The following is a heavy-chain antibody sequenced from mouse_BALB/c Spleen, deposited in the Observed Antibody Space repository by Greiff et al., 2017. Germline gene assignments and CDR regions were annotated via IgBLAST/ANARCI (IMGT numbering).Heavy chain of an antibody. Sequence: EVQLQESGGGLVKPGGSLKLSCAASGFTFSSYAMSWVRQTPEKRLEWVATISSGGSYTYYPDSVKGRFTISRDNAKNTLYLQMSSLRSEDTAMYYCARRTDGNAFAYWGQGTLVTVSA. J-gene: IGHJ3*01. V-gene: IGHV5-9-3*01. D-gene: IGHD2-1*01. CDR3: ARRTDGNAFAY. CDR2: ISSGGSYT. CDR1: GFTFSSYA.